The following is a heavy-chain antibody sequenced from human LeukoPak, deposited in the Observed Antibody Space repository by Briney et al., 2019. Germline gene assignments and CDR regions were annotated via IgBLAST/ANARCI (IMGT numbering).Heavy chain of an antibody. CDR3: ARGGYYVLDY. D-gene: IGHD1-26*01. CDR2: ISSSSSTI. Sequence: PGGSLRLSCAASGFTFSSYEMNWVRQAPGKGLEWVSYISSSSSTIYYADSVKGRFTISRDNAKNSLYLQMNSLRAEDTAVYYCARGGYYVLDYWGQGTLVTVSS. V-gene: IGHV3-48*01. J-gene: IGHJ4*02. CDR1: GFTFSSYE.